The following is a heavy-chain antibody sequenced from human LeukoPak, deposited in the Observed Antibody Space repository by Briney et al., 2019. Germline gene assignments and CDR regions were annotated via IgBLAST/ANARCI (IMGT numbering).Heavy chain of an antibody. CDR1: GGSISSGGYY. CDR2: IYHRGST. J-gene: IGHJ4*02. Sequence: SETLSLTCTVSGGSISSGGYYWSWIRQPPGKGLEWIGLIYHRGSTYYNSSLKSRVTISMDKSKNQLSLKLNFVTAADTAVYYCARDRGGYTYSHDYWGQGTLVTVSS. D-gene: IGHD5-18*01. CDR3: ARDRGGYTYSHDY. V-gene: IGHV4-30-2*01.